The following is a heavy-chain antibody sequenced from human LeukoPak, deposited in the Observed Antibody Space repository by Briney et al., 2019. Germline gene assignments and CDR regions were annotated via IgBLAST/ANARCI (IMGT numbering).Heavy chain of an antibody. CDR2: INTNTGNP. Sequence: ASVKFSCKASGYTFTNYAMNWVRQAPGQGLEWMGWINTNTGNPTYAQGFTGRFVFSLDTSVSTAYLQISSLKAEDTAVYYCARVARGGWHDAFDIGGQGTMVTVSS. V-gene: IGHV7-4-1*02. J-gene: IGHJ3*02. D-gene: IGHD5-24*01. CDR1: GYTFTNYA. CDR3: ARVARGGWHDAFDI.